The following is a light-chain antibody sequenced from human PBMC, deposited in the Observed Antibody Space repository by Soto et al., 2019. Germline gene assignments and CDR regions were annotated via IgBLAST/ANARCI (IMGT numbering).Light chain of an antibody. CDR1: SSDVASYNL. CDR3: SLYSSNGSLI. J-gene: IGLJ1*01. V-gene: IGLV2-14*02. Sequence: SVLTQPASVSGSPGQSITISCTGTSSDVASYNLVSWYQQLPGKAPKLMIYDVNNRPSGAPDRFSGSTSGNTASLTISGLQAEDETDYFCSLYSSNGSLIFGPGTKVTVL. CDR2: DVN.